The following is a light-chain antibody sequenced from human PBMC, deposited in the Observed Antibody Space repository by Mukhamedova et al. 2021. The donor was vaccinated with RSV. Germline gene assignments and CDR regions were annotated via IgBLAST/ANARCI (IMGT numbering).Light chain of an antibody. V-gene: IGLV2-14*01. CDR3: SSYTSSSTLVV. J-gene: IGLJ2*01. CDR1: SSDVGGYNY. Sequence: ITISCTGTSSDVGGYNYVSWYQQHPGKAPKLMIYEVSNRPSGVSNRFSGSKSGNTASLTISGLQAEDEADYYCSSYTSSSTLVVF. CDR2: EVS.